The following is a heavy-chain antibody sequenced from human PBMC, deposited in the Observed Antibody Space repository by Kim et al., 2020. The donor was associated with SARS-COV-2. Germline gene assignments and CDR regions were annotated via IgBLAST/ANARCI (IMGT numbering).Heavy chain of an antibody. V-gene: IGHV4-34*01. Sequence: SETLSLTCAVYGGSFSGYYWSWIRQPPGKGLEWIGEINHSGSTNYNPSLKSRVTISVDTSKNQFSLKLSSVTAADTAVYYCASRAPTYGMDVWGQGTTVT. J-gene: IGHJ6*02. CDR2: INHSGST. CDR3: ASRAPTYGMDV. CDR1: GGSFSGYY.